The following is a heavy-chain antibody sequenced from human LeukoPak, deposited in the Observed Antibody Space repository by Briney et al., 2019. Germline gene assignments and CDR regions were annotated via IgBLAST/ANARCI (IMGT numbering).Heavy chain of an antibody. CDR2: ITSSGGST. D-gene: IGHD3-3*01. CDR3: ARASFGVIVGPDY. J-gene: IGHJ4*02. CDR1: GFIFKNYA. Sequence: GGSLRLSCAASGFIFKNYAMNWVRQAPGKGLEWASAITSSGGSTYYADSVKGRFTISRDNSKNTLSLQMNSLRAEGTAVYYCARASFGVIVGPDYWGQGTLVTVSS. V-gene: IGHV3-23*01.